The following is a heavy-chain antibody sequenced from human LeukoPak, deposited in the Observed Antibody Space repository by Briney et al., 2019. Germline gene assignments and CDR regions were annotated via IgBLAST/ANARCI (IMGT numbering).Heavy chain of an antibody. CDR2: INPNSGGT. CDR3: ARVVEQQLVFPRYYSYYYMDV. Sequence: VASVKVPCKASGYTFTGYYMHWVRQAPGQGLEWMGWINPNSGGTNYAQKFQGRVTMTRDTSISTAYMELSRLRSDDTAVYYCARVVEQQLVFPRYYSYYYMDVWGKGTTVSVSS. CDR1: GYTFTGYY. D-gene: IGHD6-13*01. J-gene: IGHJ6*03. V-gene: IGHV1-2*02.